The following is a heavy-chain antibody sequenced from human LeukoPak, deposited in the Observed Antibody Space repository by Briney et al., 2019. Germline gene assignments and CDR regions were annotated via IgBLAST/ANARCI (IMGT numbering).Heavy chain of an antibody. CDR2: ISGSGVTT. J-gene: IGHJ5*02. V-gene: IGHV3-23*01. Sequence: GGSLRLSCAASGFTFSSYAMSWVRQAPGMGLEWVSTISGSGVTTYYADSVKGRFTISRDNSKNTLYLQMNSLRAEDTAVYYCARTIAAAVNWFDPWGQGTLVTVSS. CDR3: ARTIAAAVNWFDP. CDR1: GFTFSSYA. D-gene: IGHD6-13*01.